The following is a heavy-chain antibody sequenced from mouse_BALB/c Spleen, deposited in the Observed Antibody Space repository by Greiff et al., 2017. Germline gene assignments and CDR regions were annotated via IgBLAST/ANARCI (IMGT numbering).Heavy chain of an antibody. J-gene: IGHJ3*01. Sequence: VQLQQSGAELVRPGALVKLSCKASGFNIKDYYMHWVKQRPEQGLEWIGWIDPENGNTIYDPKFQGKASITADTSSNTAYLQLSSLTSEDTAVYYCAMGTDIPFAYWGQGTLVTVSA. CDR3: AMGTDIPFAY. CDR1: GFNIKDYY. CDR2: IDPENGNT. V-gene: IGHV14-1*02. D-gene: IGHD2-14*01.